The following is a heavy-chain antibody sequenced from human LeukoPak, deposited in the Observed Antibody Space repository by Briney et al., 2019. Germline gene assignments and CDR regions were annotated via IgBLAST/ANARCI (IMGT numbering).Heavy chain of an antibody. J-gene: IGHJ4*02. CDR2: MSYDGSNK. CDR1: GFTFSNYW. Sequence: GGSLRLSCVASGFTFSNYWMHWVRQPPGKGLEWVAVMSYDGSNKYYADSVKGRFTISRDNSKNTLYLQMNSLRAEDTAVYYCARGLSLSLTSRGIAAAAARSPLDYWGQGTLVTVSS. D-gene: IGHD6-13*01. V-gene: IGHV3-30-3*01. CDR3: ARGLSLSLTSRGIAAAAARSPLDY.